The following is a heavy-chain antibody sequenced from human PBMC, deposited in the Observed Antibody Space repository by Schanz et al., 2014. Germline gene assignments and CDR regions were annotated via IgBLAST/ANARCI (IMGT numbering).Heavy chain of an antibody. CDR2: IYHSGST. D-gene: IGHD4-17*01. J-gene: IGHJ5*01. CDR1: GGSISSGGSS. CDR3: ARSPGDFPSWFDS. Sequence: QLQLQESGSGLVKPSQTLSLTCGVSGGSISSGGSSWNWIRLPPGKGLEWIGYIYHSGSTYYNPSLKSRVTISGDRSKNQFSLSLNSVTAADTAVYYCARSPGDFPSWFDSWGQGTLVTVSS. V-gene: IGHV4-30-2*01.